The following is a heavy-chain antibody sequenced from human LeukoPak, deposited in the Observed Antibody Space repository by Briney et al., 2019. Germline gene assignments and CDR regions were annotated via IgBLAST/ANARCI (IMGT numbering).Heavy chain of an antibody. CDR2: ISAYNGNT. CDR1: GYTFTSYG. V-gene: IGHV1-18*01. D-gene: IGHD3-10*01. Sequence: GASVKVSCKASGYTFTSYGISWVRQAPGQGLEWMGWISAYNGNTNYAQKLQGRVTMTTDTSTSTAYMELRSLRSDDTAVYYCARDLVTYYGSGSYYKRFDYWGQGTLVTVSS. J-gene: IGHJ4*02. CDR3: ARDLVTYYGSGSYYKRFDY.